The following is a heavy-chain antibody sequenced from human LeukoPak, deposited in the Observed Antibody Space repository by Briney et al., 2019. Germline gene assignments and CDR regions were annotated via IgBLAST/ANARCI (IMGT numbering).Heavy chain of an antibody. CDR1: GGSISSGSYY. CDR3: ARAGGSSDWYGTIDH. CDR2: IYTSGST. J-gene: IGHJ4*02. V-gene: IGHV4-61*02. Sequence: KASETLSLTCTVSGGSISSGSYYWSWIRQPAGKGLEWIGRIYTSGSTSYKPSLQSRVTISVDASKHQFSLKLTSVTAADTAVYYCARAGGSSDWYGTIDHWGQGTLVTVSS. D-gene: IGHD6-19*01.